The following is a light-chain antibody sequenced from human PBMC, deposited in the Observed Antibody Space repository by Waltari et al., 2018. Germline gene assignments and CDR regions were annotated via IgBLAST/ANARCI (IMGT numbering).Light chain of an antibody. V-gene: IGLV3-10*01. CDR2: EDS. CDR3: YSTDSSGNHGKV. J-gene: IGLJ2*01. CDR1: ALPQQY. Sequence: SYELTQSPSVSVSPGQTARLTWSGDALPQQYAYWYKQKSGQAPVKVIYEDSKRPPTNPERFSGSSSGTMATLITTGAQVGDEADYYCYSTDSSGNHGKVFVGGTKLT.